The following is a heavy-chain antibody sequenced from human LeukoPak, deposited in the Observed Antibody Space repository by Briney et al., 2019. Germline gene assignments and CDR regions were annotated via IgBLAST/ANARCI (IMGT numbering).Heavy chain of an antibody. CDR3: AKEPMVRGVIRWFDP. D-gene: IGHD3-10*01. J-gene: IGHJ5*02. CDR1: GFTFSSYA. CDR2: ISGSGGST. Sequence: GGSLRLSCAASGFTFSSYAMSWVRQAPGKGLEWVSAISGSGGSTYYADSVKGRFTISRDNSKNTLYLQMNSPRAEDTAVYYCAKEPMVRGVIRWFDPWGQGTLVTVSS. V-gene: IGHV3-23*01.